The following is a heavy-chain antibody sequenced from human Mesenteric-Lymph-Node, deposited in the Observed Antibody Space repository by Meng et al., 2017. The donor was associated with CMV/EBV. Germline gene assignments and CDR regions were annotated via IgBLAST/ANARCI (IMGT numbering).Heavy chain of an antibody. D-gene: IGHD4-23*01. CDR3: ARDGGNFDY. V-gene: IGHV3-48*03. Sequence: GESLKISCEVSGFSFNNYEMNWVRQAPGKGLEWVSYISRSGTTIYYADSVKGRFTISRDNAKNSLYLQMNSLRAEDTAVYYCARDGGNFDYWGQGTLVTVSS. CDR1: GFSFNNYE. J-gene: IGHJ4*02. CDR2: ISRSGTTI.